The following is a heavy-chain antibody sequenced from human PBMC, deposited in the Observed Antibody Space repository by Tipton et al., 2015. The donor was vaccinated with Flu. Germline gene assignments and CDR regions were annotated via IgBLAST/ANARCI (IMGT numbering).Heavy chain of an antibody. CDR3: ARGEVFGGVLIFNY. V-gene: IGHV1-2*06. D-gene: IGHD3-16*01. Sequence: QSGTEVKKPGASVKVSCKASGYTFTGYYMHWVRQAPGQGLEWMGRINPNSGGTNYAQKFQGRVTMTRDTSISTAYMELSRLRSDDTAVYYCARGEVFGGVLIFNYWGQGTLVTVSS. J-gene: IGHJ4*02. CDR2: INPNSGGT. CDR1: GYTFTGYY.